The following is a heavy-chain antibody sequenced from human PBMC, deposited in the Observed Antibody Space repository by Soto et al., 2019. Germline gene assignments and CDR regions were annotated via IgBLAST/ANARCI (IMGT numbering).Heavy chain of an antibody. CDR2: INHSGST. CDR1: GGSLSGYF. J-gene: IGHJ6*03. CDR3: ASYHYYDFWIGSRHYMDV. D-gene: IGHD3-3*01. Sequence: QVHLEQWGAGLLKPSEPLSLTCAVYGGSLSGYFWSWVRQPPGKGLEWIGEINHSGSTNYNPSLKSRVTISVDTSKHQFSLRLSSMTAADSAIYYCASYHYYDFWIGSRHYMDVWGKGTTVTVSS. V-gene: IGHV4-34*01.